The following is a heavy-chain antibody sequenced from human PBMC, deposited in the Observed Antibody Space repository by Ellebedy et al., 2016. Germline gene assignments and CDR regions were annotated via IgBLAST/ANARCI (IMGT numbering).Heavy chain of an antibody. CDR2: INHSGST. Sequence: SETLSLTCAVYGGSFSGYYWSWIRQPPGKGLEWIGEINHSGSTNYNPSLKSRVTISVDTSKNQFSLKVSSVTAADTAVYYCARGIYGSGSIDYWGQGTLVTVSS. D-gene: IGHD3-10*01. CDR3: ARGIYGSGSIDY. CDR1: GGSFSGYY. J-gene: IGHJ4*02. V-gene: IGHV4-34*01.